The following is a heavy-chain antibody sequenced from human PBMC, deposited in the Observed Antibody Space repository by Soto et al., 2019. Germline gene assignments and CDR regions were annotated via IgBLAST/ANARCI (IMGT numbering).Heavy chain of an antibody. V-gene: IGHV4-34*01. CDR2: INHSGST. CDR1: GGSFSGYY. D-gene: IGHD3-9*01. CDR3: ARAVRYFDWSTGIPKYYFDY. Sequence: SETLSLTCAVYGGSFSGYYWSWIRQPPGKGLEWIGEINHSGSTNYNPSLKSRVTISVDTSKNQFSLKLSSVTAADTAVYYCARAVRYFDWSTGIPKYYFDYWGQGTLVTVSS. J-gene: IGHJ4*02.